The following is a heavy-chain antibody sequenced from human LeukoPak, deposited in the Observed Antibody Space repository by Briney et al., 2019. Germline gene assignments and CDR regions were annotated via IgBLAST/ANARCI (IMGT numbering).Heavy chain of an antibody. J-gene: IGHJ3*01. CDR2: FDPEDGET. D-gene: IGHD3-10*01. Sequence: ASVKVSCKVSGYTLTELSMHWVRQAPGKGLEWMGGFDPEDGETIYAQKFQGRVTMTEDTSTDTAYMELSSLRSEDTAVYYCATDPTMVRGVNLWGQGTMATVSS. CDR1: GYTLTELS. CDR3: ATDPTMVRGVNL. V-gene: IGHV1-24*01.